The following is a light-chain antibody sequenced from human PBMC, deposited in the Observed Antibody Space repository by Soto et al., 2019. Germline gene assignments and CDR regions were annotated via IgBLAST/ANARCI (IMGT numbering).Light chain of an antibody. Sequence: DIQMTQSPSTLSASVGDRVTITCRASQSISSWLAWYQQKPGKAPKLLIYKASSLESGVPSRFSGRGSRTEFTLTLSSLQPDDFASYYCQQYGSYSPWTFGQGTKVQIK. J-gene: IGKJ1*01. CDR1: QSISSW. CDR3: QQYGSYSPWT. CDR2: KAS. V-gene: IGKV1-5*03.